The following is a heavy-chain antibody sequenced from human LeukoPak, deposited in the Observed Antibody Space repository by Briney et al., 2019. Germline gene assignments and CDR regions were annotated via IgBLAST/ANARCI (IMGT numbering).Heavy chain of an antibody. Sequence: GGSLRLSCAASGFTFSSYAMSWVCQAPGKGLEWVSAISGSGGSTYYADSVKGRFTISRDNSKNTLYLQMNSLRAEDTAVYYCAKDPVGATIISIDYWGQGTLVTVSS. CDR1: GFTFSSYA. V-gene: IGHV3-23*01. D-gene: IGHD1-26*01. CDR2: ISGSGGST. J-gene: IGHJ4*02. CDR3: AKDPVGATIISIDY.